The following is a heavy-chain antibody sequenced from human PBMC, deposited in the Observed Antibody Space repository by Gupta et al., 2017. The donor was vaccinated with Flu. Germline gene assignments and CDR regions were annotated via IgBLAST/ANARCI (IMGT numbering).Heavy chain of an antibody. Sequence: QLLLQESGPGLVKPSETLSLTCTVSGGSISSSSYYWGWIRQPPGKGLEYIGSIYYAGTTYYNPSLKSRVTISVDTSKDQFSLKLSSVTATDTAVYFCARQRRDSSGYATADYWGQGTLVTVSS. CDR2: IYYAGTT. V-gene: IGHV4-39*01. CDR1: GGSISSSSYY. J-gene: IGHJ4*02. D-gene: IGHD3-22*01. CDR3: ARQRRDSSGYATADY.